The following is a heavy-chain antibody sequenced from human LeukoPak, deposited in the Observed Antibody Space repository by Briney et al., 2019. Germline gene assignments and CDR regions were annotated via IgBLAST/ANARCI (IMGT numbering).Heavy chain of an antibody. Sequence: GGSLRLSCAASGFTFSSYWMHWVRQAPGKGLVWVSRINNDGSSTPYADSVKGRFTISRDNTKNTLYLQMNSLRAEDTAVYYCARSNHGCHDYWGQGTLVTVSS. D-gene: IGHD4-11*01. CDR3: ARSNHGCHDY. CDR2: INNDGSST. V-gene: IGHV3-74*01. J-gene: IGHJ4*02. CDR1: GFTFSSYW.